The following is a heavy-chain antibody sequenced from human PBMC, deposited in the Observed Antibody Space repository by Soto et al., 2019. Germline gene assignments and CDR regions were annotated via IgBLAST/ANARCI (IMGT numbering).Heavy chain of an antibody. CDR2: ISGSGGST. V-gene: IGHV3-23*01. CDR3: AKVLASSYESADY. CDR1: GFTFDSYP. D-gene: IGHD5-12*01. J-gene: IGHJ4*02. Sequence: EVQLLDSGGGLVQPGGSLRLSCAASGFTFDSYPMSWARQAPGKGLEWVSTISGSGGSTHYADSVKGRFTISRDNSKNTLYLQMNSLRAADTAIYYCAKVLASSYESADYWGQGTLVTVSS.